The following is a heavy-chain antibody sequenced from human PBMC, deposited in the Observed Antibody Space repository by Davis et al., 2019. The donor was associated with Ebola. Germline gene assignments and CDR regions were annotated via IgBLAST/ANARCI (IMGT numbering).Heavy chain of an antibody. CDR2: IWYDGSNK. CDR1: GFTFSSYA. J-gene: IGHJ6*02. D-gene: IGHD2-15*01. V-gene: IGHV3-33*08. Sequence: GESLKISCAASGFTFSSYAMHWVRQAPGKGLEWVAVIWYDGSNKYYADSVKGRFTISRDNSKNTLYLQMNSLRAEDTAVYYCARDRGDIVVVVAAENYGMDVWGQGTTVTVSS. CDR3: ARDRGDIVVVVAAENYGMDV.